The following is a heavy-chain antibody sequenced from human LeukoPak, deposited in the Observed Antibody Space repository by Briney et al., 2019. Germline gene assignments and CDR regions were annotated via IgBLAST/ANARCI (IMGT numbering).Heavy chain of an antibody. D-gene: IGHD5-18*01. CDR2: IRYDGSEE. CDR1: GFTFSNYG. CDR3: AKGYTYTFDYFDS. V-gene: IGHV3-30*02. Sequence: GGSLRLSCAASGFTFSNYGMHWVRQAPGKGLNWVAFIRYDGSEEYYADSVKGRFTISRDNSKKPLYLQMNSLRAEDTAVYYCAKGYTYTFDYFDSWGQGTLVTVSS. J-gene: IGHJ4*02.